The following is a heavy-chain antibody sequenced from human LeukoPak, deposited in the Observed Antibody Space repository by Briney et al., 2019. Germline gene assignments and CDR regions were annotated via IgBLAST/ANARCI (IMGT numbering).Heavy chain of an antibody. V-gene: IGHV3-48*03. CDR2: ISSSGSTI. CDR3: AKEIVPYYYGSGTYYEY. J-gene: IGHJ4*02. D-gene: IGHD3-10*01. Sequence: GGSLRLSCAASGFTFSSYEMNWVRQAPGKGLEWVSYISSSGSTIYYADSVKGRFTISRDNSKNTLYLQMNSLRGEDTAVYYCAKEIVPYYYGSGTYYEYWGQGTLVTVSS. CDR1: GFTFSSYE.